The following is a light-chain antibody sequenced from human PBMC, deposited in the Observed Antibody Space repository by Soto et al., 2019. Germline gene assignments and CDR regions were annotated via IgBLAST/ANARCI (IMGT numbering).Light chain of an antibody. J-gene: IGKJ5*01. Sequence: VLTQSPGPLSLSPGESATLSCKSSQTVSITYLTWYQQKPGQAPRLIIFGASKRATGIPDRFSGSGSGRDFTLTISRLEPEDVAVYYCQQYGGSSITLGQGTRLEIK. CDR2: GAS. CDR3: QQYGGSSIT. V-gene: IGKV3-20*01. CDR1: QTVSITY.